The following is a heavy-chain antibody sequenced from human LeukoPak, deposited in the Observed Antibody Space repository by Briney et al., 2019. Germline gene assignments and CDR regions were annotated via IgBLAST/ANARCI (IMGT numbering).Heavy chain of an antibody. J-gene: IGHJ4*02. CDR1: GGTFSSYA. CDR3: ARGAMIVVVTLDY. D-gene: IGHD3-22*01. Sequence: GASVKVSCKASGGTFSSYAISWVRQAPGQGLEWMGGIIPIFGTANYAQKFQGRVTITADESTSTAYMELSSLRSEDTAVYYCARGAMIVVVTLDYWGQGTLVTVSS. V-gene: IGHV1-69*01. CDR2: IIPIFGTA.